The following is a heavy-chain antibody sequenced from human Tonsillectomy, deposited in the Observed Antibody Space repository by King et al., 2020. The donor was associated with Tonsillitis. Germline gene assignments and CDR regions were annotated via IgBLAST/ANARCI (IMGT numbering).Heavy chain of an antibody. CDR1: GFSLSTSGMC. D-gene: IGHD3-9*01. J-gene: IGHJ2*01. CDR3: ARINNVLDILTGYGRNWYFDL. V-gene: IGHV2-70*01. CDR2: IDWNDDK. Sequence: LTLKESGPALVKPTQTLTLTCTFSGFSLSTSGMCVSWIRQPPGKALEWLALIDWNDDKYYSTSLKTRLTISKDTSKNQVVLTMTNMDPVDTATYYCARINNVLDILTGYGRNWYFDLWGRGTLVTVSS.